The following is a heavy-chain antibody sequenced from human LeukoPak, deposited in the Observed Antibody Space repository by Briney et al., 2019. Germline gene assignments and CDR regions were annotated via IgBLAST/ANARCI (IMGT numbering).Heavy chain of an antibody. V-gene: IGHV3-48*03. CDR1: GFTFRCYH. CDR3: ARAGFTWNGTNYSSMDV. Sequence: GGSLTLSCRACGFTFRCYHVKGPRQSPERGLEGISYICSSGSAIFYAASVKGRSTISRDNAKNSLSLQMNSLRAEDTVVYHCARAGFTWNGTNYSSMDVWGKGTTVTVSS. J-gene: IGHJ6*03. D-gene: IGHD1-1*01. CDR2: ICSSGSAI.